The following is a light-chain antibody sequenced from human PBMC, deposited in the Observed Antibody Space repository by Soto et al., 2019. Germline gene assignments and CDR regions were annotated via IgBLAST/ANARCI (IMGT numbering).Light chain of an antibody. CDR1: NSNVGNSY. CDR3: GTWDSDLSGFV. V-gene: IGLV1-51*02. CDR2: ENA. J-gene: IGLJ1*01. Sequence: QSVLTQPPSVSAAPGQKVTISCSGSNSNVGNSYVYWYQQFPGAAPKLLMYENAKRASGIPDRFSGSKSGAAATLAITGIQTGDEADYYCGTWDSDLSGFVFGTGTKVTVL.